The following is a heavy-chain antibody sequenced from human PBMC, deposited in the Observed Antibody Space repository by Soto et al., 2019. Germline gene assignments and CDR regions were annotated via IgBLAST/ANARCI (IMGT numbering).Heavy chain of an antibody. Sequence: QVQLQESGPRLVKPSQTLSLSCAVSGGSIISASYSWNWIRQSPLRGLEWIGHIDSSGSTYYNPSLKSRVAISVDTSNNQSYLKLTSVTAADTAVYFCAREDAARIERWFDAWGQGILVTVSS. D-gene: IGHD6-6*01. V-gene: IGHV4-31*11. CDR2: IDSSGST. J-gene: IGHJ5*02. CDR1: GGSIISASYS. CDR3: AREDAARIERWFDA.